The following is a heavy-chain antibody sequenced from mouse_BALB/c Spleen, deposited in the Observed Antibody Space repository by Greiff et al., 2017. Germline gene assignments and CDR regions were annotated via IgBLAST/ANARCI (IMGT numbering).Heavy chain of an antibody. CDR1: GYSITSDYA. V-gene: IGHV3-2*02. CDR3: ARLYYDAMDY. Sequence: EVKLLESGPGLVKPSQSLSLTCTVTGYSITSDYAWNWIRQFPGNKLEWMGYISYSGSTSYNPSLKSRISFTRDTSKNQFFLQLNSVTTEDTATYYCARLYYDAMDYWGQGTSVTVSS. J-gene: IGHJ4*01. CDR2: ISYSGST.